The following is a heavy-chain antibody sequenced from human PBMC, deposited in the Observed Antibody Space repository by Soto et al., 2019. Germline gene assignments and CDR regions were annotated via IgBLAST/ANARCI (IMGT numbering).Heavy chain of an antibody. CDR3: AILWMITRPQYGMYF. J-gene: IGHJ6*02. D-gene: IGHD3-16*01. Sequence: PGESLKISCKGSGYSFTKYWISWVRQMPGKGLEWMGRIDPSDSYTNYSPSFQGHVTISADKSISTAYLQWSSLKASDTAMYYCAILWMITRPQYGMYFWGQGTTVPVSS. CDR1: GYSFTKYW. CDR2: IDPSDSYT. V-gene: IGHV5-10-1*01.